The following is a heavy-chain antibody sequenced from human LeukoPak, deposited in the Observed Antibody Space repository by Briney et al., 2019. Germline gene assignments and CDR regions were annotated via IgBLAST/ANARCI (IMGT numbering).Heavy chain of an antibody. J-gene: IGHJ3*02. Sequence: PGGSLRLSCEAPGFTFRNYWMTWVRQAPGKGLQGVATIRQDGSEKYYVDSVKGRFTISRANAKNSLYLQMNSLRAEDTAVYYCARDPPLLDAFDIWGQGTMVTVSS. CDR3: ARDPPLLDAFDI. CDR2: IRQDGSEK. CDR1: GFTFRNYW. V-gene: IGHV3-7*01.